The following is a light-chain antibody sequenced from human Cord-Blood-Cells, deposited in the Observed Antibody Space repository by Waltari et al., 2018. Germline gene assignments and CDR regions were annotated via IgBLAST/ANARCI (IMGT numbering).Light chain of an antibody. CDR3: QSADSSGTYPV. Sequence: SYELTQPPSVSVSPGQTARITCPGDALPKQYAYWYQQKPGQAPALVIYKDSERPSGIPERFSGSSSGTTVTLTISGVQAEDEADYYCQSADSSGTYPVFGGGTQLTVL. CDR2: KDS. J-gene: IGLJ7*01. V-gene: IGLV3-25*02. CDR1: ALPKQY.